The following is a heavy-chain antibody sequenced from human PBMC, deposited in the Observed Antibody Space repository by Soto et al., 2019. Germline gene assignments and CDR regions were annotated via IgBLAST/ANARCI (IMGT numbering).Heavy chain of an antibody. V-gene: IGHV4-59*12. Sequence: SETLSLTCTVSGGSISSYYWSWIRQPPGKGLEWIGYIYYSGSTNYNPSLKSRVTISVDTSKNQFSLKLSSVTAADTAVYYCAILGPRGDYIWGSYRYAFDIWGQGTMVTVSS. J-gene: IGHJ3*02. CDR2: IYYSGST. CDR3: AILGPRGDYIWGSYRYAFDI. D-gene: IGHD3-16*02. CDR1: GGSISSYY.